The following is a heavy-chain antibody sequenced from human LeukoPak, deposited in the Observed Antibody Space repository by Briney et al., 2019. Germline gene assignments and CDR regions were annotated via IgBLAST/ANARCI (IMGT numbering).Heavy chain of an antibody. CDR2: VTGNGDNT. Sequence: GGSLRLSCAASGFTFSSYAMSWVRQAPGEGLEWVSSVTGNGDNTFHADSVKGRFTISRDNSKNMLYLQINSLRAEDTAVYYCARDRNYFEALHRSYWGQGTLVTVS. CDR1: GFTFSSYA. J-gene: IGHJ4*02. D-gene: IGHD3-10*01. CDR3: ARDRNYFEALHRSY. V-gene: IGHV3-23*01.